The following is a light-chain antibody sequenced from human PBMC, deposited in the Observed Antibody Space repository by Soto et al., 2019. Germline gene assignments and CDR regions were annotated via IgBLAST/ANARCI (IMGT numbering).Light chain of an antibody. CDR3: QQSGSSPGT. J-gene: IGKJ2*01. CDR1: QSISSY. CDR2: GAS. Sequence: EIVLTQSPGTLSLSPGERATLSCRASQSISSYLAWYQQKPGQAPRLLIYGASSRATGIPDRFSGSGSGTDFSSTITRLEPADFAGYYCQQSGSSPGTFGQGTKLEIK. V-gene: IGKV3-20*01.